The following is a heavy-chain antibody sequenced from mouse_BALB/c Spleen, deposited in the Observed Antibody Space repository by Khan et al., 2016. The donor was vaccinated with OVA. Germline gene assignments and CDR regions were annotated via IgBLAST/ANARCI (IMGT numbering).Heavy chain of an antibody. CDR2: IWAGGST. D-gene: IGHD1-1*01. J-gene: IGHJ3*01. CDR3: ARAFYYGAWVAY. V-gene: IGHV2-9*02. Sequence: QVQLKQSGPGLVAPSQTLSITCTVSGFSLSSYGVHWVRQPPGKGLEWLGVIWAGGSTNHNSALMSRLSISKDNSTSQVFLKMNSLQTDDTAMYYCARAFYYGAWVAYGGQGTLVTVSA. CDR1: GFSLSSYG.